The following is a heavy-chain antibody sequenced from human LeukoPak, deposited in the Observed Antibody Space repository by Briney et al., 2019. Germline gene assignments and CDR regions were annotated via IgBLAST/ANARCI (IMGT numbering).Heavy chain of an antibody. CDR1: EFTFSNYW. D-gene: IGHD6-19*01. CDR2: TNQDGSKN. Sequence: GGSLRLSCAASEFTFSNYWMSWVRQALGKGLERVAHTNQDGSKNYYVDSLKGRFTISRDNAKNSLYLQMNSLRAEDTAVYYCATTVPGYPDDYFDYWGQGTLVTVSS. CDR3: ATTVPGYPDDYFDY. V-gene: IGHV3-7*01. J-gene: IGHJ4*02.